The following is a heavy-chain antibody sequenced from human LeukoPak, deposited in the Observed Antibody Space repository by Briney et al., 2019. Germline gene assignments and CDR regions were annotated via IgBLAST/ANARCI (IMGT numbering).Heavy chain of an antibody. D-gene: IGHD6-19*01. CDR3: ARDSSGWYGWFDP. V-gene: IGHV4-59*01. J-gene: IGHJ5*02. Sequence: SETLSLTCTVSGGSISSYYWSWIRQPPGKGLEWIGYIYHSGSTNYNPSLKSRVTISVDTSKNQFSLKLSSVTAADTAVYYCARDSSGWYGWFDPWGQGTLVTVSS. CDR2: IYHSGST. CDR1: GGSISSYY.